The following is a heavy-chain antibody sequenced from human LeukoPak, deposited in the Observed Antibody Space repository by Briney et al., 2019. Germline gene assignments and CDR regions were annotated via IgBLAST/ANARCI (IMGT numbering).Heavy chain of an antibody. Sequence: PGGSLRLSCAASGFTFADYAMHWVRHVPGKGLEWVSGISWNSGSIGYADSVKGRFTISRDNAKNSLYLQMNSLRAEDTALYYCAKDIGALLWFGFGAFDIWGQGTMVTVSS. V-gene: IGHV3-9*01. CDR1: GFTFADYA. CDR3: AKDIGALLWFGFGAFDI. CDR2: ISWNSGSI. J-gene: IGHJ3*02. D-gene: IGHD3-10*01.